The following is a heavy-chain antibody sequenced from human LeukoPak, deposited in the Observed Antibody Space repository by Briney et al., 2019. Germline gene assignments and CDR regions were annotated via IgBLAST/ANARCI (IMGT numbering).Heavy chain of an antibody. CDR3: AKDRNYYDSSGYDY. J-gene: IGHJ4*02. CDR2: IRYDGSNK. CDR1: GFTFSSYG. V-gene: IGHV3-30*02. D-gene: IGHD3-22*01. Sequence: GGSLRLSCAASGFTFSSYGMHWVRQAPGKGLEWVAFIRYDGSNKYYADSVKGRFTISRDNSKNTLYLQMNSLRAEDTAVYYCAKDRNYYDSSGYDYWGQGTLVTVSS.